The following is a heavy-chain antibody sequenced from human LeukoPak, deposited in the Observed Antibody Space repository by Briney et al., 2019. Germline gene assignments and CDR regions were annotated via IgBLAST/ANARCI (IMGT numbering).Heavy chain of an antibody. CDR3: ARGSGFSADF. CDR2: MKSDGTDK. V-gene: IGHV3-7*01. D-gene: IGHD3-3*01. Sequence: GGSLRLSCAASGFTFSSYWMSWVRQTPGKGLEWVANMKSDGTDKYYVDSVKGRFTVSRDNAKNSLYLQMSSLRVEDTAVYYCARGSGFSADFWGEGTLVTVSS. J-gene: IGHJ4*02. CDR1: GFTFSSYW.